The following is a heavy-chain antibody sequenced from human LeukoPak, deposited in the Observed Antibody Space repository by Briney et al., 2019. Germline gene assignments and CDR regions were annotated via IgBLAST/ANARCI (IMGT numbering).Heavy chain of an antibody. V-gene: IGHV3-23*01. J-gene: IGHJ4*02. CDR1: GFTFSSYS. CDR3: AKGIAVAGLMNPFDY. D-gene: IGHD6-19*01. CDR2: ISGSGGST. Sequence: GGSLRLSCAASGFTFSSYSMNWVRQAPGKGLEWVSSISGSGGSTYYADSVKGRFTIPRDNSKNTLYLQMNSLRAEDTAVYYCAKGIAVAGLMNPFDYWGQGTLVTVSS.